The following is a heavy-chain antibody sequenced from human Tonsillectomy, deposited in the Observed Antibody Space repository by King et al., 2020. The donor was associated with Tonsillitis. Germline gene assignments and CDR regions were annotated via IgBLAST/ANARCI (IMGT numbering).Heavy chain of an antibody. J-gene: IGHJ6*02. CDR1: GFSFNDYA. CDR3: AKGLGGDYYGGTGMDV. V-gene: IGHV3-43D*04. Sequence: VQLVESGGLVVQPGESLRLSCAASGFSFNDYAMHWVRQALGKGLEWVSLITWDGVNTYYGDFVQGRFTISRDNSKNSVYLQMNSLRDEDTALYFCAKGLGGDYYGGTGMDVWGQGTTVTVSS. CDR2: ITWDGVNT. D-gene: IGHD4-23*01.